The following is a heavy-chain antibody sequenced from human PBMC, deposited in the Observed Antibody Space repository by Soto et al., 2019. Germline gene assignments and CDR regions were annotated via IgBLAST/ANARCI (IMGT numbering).Heavy chain of an antibody. D-gene: IGHD6-19*01. V-gene: IGHV4-39*01. CDR1: GGSISSSSYY. CDR2: IYYSGST. J-gene: IGHJ6*02. Sequence: SETLSLTCTVSGGSISSSSYYWGWIRQPPGKGLEWIGSIYYSGSTYYNPSLKSRVTISVDTSKNQFSLKLSSVTAADTAVYYCARQGGSSGWPSYYYYGMDVWGQGTTVTVSS. CDR3: ARQGGSSGWPSYYYYGMDV.